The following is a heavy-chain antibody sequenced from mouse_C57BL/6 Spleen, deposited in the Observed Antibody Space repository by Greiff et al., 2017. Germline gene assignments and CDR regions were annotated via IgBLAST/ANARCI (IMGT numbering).Heavy chain of an antibody. V-gene: IGHV5-9-1*02. D-gene: IGHD1-1*01. J-gene: IGHJ4*01. CDR1: GFTFSSYA. Sequence: EVKLMETGEGLVKPGGSLKLSCAASGFTFSSYAMSWVRQTPEKRLEWVAYISSGGDYIYYADTVKGRFTISRDNARNTLYLQMSSLKSEDTAMYYCTSFITTEAMDYWGQGTSVTVSS. CDR3: TSFITTEAMDY. CDR2: ISSGGDYI.